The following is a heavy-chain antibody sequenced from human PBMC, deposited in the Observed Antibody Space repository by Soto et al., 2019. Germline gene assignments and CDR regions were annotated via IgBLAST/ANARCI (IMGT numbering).Heavy chain of an antibody. CDR3: AKDFWSGSVLFYYYYGMDV. Sequence: PGGSLRLSCAASGFTFSSYAMSWVRQAPGKGLEWVSAISGSGGRTYYADSVKGRFTISRDNSKNTLYLQMNSLRAEDTAVYYCAKDFWSGSVLFYYYYGMDVWGQGTTVTVSS. CDR2: ISGSGGRT. V-gene: IGHV3-23*01. D-gene: IGHD3-3*01. CDR1: GFTFSSYA. J-gene: IGHJ6*02.